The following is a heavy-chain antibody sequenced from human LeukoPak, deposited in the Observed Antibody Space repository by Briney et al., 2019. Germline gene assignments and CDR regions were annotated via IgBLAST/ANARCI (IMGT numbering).Heavy chain of an antibody. CDR1: GDSISSSYFY. CDR2: IYSSGSA. D-gene: IGHD6-13*01. Sequence: SETLSLTCTVSGDSISSSYFYWAWIRQPPGKGLQWIGSIYSSGSAYYNPSLKSRVTISVDTSKNQFSLKLSSVTAADTAVYYCARGLVAAAGTVGYFDYWGQGTLVTVSS. V-gene: IGHV4-39*07. J-gene: IGHJ4*02. CDR3: ARGLVAAAGTVGYFDY.